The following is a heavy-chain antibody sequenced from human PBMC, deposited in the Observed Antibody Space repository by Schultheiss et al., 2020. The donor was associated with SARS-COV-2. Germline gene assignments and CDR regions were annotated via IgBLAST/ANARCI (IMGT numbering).Heavy chain of an antibody. CDR1: GFTFGDYA. D-gene: IGHD3-22*01. CDR3: TRDYYYDSSGHDAFDI. J-gene: IGHJ3*02. V-gene: IGHV3-49*04. Sequence: GGSLRLSCTASGFTFGDYAMSWVRQAPGKGLEWVGFIRSKAYGGTTEYAASVKDRFTISRDDSRSIAYLQMNSLKTEDTAVYYCTRDYYYDSSGHDAFDIWGQGTMGTISS. CDR2: IRSKAYGGTT.